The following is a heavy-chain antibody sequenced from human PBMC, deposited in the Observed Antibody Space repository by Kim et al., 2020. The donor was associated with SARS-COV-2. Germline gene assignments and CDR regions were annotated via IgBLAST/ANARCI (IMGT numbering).Heavy chain of an antibody. CDR3: ARPSNSDTSDY. CDR1: GFTFSSYA. D-gene: IGHD4-4*01. J-gene: IGHJ4*02. V-gene: IGHV3-30-3*01. Sequence: GGSLRLSCAASGFTFSSYAMHWVRQAPGKGLEWVAVISYDGSNKYYADSVKGRFTISRDNSKNTLYLQMNSLRAEDTAVYYCARPSNSDTSDYWGQGTLVTVSS. CDR2: ISYDGSNK.